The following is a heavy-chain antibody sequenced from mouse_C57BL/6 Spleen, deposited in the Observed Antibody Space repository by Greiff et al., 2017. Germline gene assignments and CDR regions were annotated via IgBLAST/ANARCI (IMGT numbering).Heavy chain of an antibody. Sequence: EVHLVESGGGLVKPGGSLKLSCAASGFTFSSYAMSWVRQTPETRLEWVATISDGGSYTYYPDNVKGRFTISRDNAKNNLYLQMSHLKSEDTAMYYCAREAITTVPDWDFDVWGTGTTVTVSS. V-gene: IGHV5-4*01. J-gene: IGHJ1*03. D-gene: IGHD1-1*01. CDR3: AREAITTVPDWDFDV. CDR2: ISDGGSYT. CDR1: GFTFSSYA.